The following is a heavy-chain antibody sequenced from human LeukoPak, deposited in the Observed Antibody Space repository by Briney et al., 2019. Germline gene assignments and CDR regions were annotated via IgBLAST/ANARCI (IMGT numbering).Heavy chain of an antibody. CDR3: ARDVSNENSWWYDY. Sequence: ASVKVSCKASGYTFTGNWMHWVRQAPGQGLEWMGVINPTGDSAAYAQKFRGRLTMTRDTYTNTDYMELSSLRSDDTAVYYCARDVSNENSWWYDYWGQGTLVIVSS. V-gene: IGHV1-46*01. CDR2: INPTGDSA. J-gene: IGHJ4*02. D-gene: IGHD2-15*01. CDR1: GYTFTGNW.